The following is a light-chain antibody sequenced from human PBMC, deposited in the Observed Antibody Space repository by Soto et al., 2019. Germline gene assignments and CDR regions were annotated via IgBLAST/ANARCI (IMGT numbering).Light chain of an antibody. CDR2: GAS. CDR1: QSVSSSY. CDR3: QQDYTLPLT. V-gene: IGKV3D-7*01. J-gene: IGKJ1*01. Sequence: EIVMTQSPATLSLSPGERATLSCRASQSVSSSYLSWYQQKPGQAPRLLIYGASTRATGIPARCSGSGSGTDFHLTISSRQPEDFAVYFCQQDYTLPLTFGQGTKVEIK.